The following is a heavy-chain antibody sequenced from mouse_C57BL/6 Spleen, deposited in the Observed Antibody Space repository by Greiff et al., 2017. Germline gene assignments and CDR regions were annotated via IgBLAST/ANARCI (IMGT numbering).Heavy chain of an antibody. CDR3: ARHGYYGSRAYCMDY. CDR2: IYPRDGST. J-gene: IGHJ4*01. Sequence: QVQLKESDAELVKPGASVKISCKVSGYTFTDHTIHWMKQRPEQGLEWIGYIYPRDGSTKYNEKFKGKATLTADKSSSTAYMQLNSLTSEDSAVYFCARHGYYGSRAYCMDYWGQGTSVTVSS. V-gene: IGHV1-78*01. D-gene: IGHD1-1*01. CDR1: GYTFTDHT.